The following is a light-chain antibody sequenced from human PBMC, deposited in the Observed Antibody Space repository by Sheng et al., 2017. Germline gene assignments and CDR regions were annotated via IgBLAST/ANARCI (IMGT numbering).Light chain of an antibody. Sequence: EIVMTQSPATLSLSPGERATLSCRASQSVSSNVAWYQQKPGLAPRLLIYGASSRAAGIPGRFSGSGSGTEFTLTISSLQSEDFAVYYCQQYNNWPLLTFGGGTKVEIK. CDR3: QQYNNWPLLT. V-gene: IGKV3D-15*01. CDR1: QSVSSN. J-gene: IGKJ4*01. CDR2: GAS.